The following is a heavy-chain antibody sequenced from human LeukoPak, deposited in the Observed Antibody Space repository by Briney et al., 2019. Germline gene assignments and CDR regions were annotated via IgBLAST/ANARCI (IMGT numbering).Heavy chain of an antibody. Sequence: GGPLRLSCVVSGFPFSTYAMNWAPQAPGKGLEWVTAISSGSTTYYADSVKGRFSISRDNSKNTVYPQMNSLRAEDTAVYYCATRQTTVDYYDCWGQGTLVTVSS. J-gene: IGHJ4*02. V-gene: IGHV3-23*01. CDR3: ATRQTTVDYYDC. CDR1: GFPFSTYA. CDR2: ISSGSTT. D-gene: IGHD4-23*01.